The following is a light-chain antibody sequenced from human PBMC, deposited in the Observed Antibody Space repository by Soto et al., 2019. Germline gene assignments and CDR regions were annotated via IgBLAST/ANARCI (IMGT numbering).Light chain of an antibody. CDR2: GAS. V-gene: IGKV3-20*01. J-gene: IGKJ1*01. Sequence: EIVLTQSPGTLSLSPGERATLSCRASQSVIDNYLAWYQHKPGQAPRLLIHGASWRATAIPDRFSGSGSGTDFTLSISRLEPEDFAVYYCQQYGTSPTCGQGTKVDIK. CDR1: QSVIDNY. CDR3: QQYGTSPT.